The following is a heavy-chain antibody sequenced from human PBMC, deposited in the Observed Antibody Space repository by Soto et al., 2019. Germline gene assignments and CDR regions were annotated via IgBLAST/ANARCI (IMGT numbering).Heavy chain of an antibody. CDR3: APTRGYCSGGSCYPNWFDP. J-gene: IGHJ5*02. CDR1: GGTFSSYA. CDR2: IIPIFGTA. D-gene: IGHD2-15*01. V-gene: IGHV1-69*01. Sequence: QVQLVQSGAEVKKPGSSVTVSCKASGGTFSSYAISWVRQAPGQGLEWMGGIIPIFGTANYAQKFQGRVTITADESTSTAYMELSSLRAEDTAVYYCAPTRGYCSGGSCYPNWFDPWGQGTLVTVSS.